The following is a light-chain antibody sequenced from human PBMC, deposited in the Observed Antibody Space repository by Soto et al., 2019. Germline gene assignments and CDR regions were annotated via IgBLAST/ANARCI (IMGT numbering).Light chain of an antibody. CDR2: GNG. Sequence: QSVLTQPPSVSGAPGQRVTISCTGSSSNIGAGYDVHWYQQLPGTAPKLLIYGNGNRPSGVPDRFSGSKSGTSASLAITGLQAEDETDYYSQSYDSSLSGWVFGGGTKLTVL. V-gene: IGLV1-40*01. CDR1: SSNIGAGYD. J-gene: IGLJ3*02. CDR3: QSYDSSLSGWV.